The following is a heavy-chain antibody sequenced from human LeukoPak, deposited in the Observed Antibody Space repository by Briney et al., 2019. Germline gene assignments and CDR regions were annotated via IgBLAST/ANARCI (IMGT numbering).Heavy chain of an antibody. CDR1: GFTVTNYH. D-gene: IGHD6-13*01. V-gene: IGHV1-46*01. CDR2: IKGTGDSP. J-gene: IGHJ4*02. CDR3: AIAPAGTLDF. Sequence: ASVKVSRMASGFTVTNYHMHWVRPAPGQGLEWVGLIKGTGDSPDYAQKFQGRVTVTCDTSTNTAYLELRSLKLEDTAVYYCAIAPAGTLDFWGQGTLVTVS.